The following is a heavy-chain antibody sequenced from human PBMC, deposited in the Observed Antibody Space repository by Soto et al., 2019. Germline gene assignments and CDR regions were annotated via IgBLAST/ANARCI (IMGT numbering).Heavy chain of an antibody. D-gene: IGHD1-1*01. CDR2: ISAYNGNT. CDR3: AREIANWNTYYGMDV. Sequence: ASVKVSCKASGYTFTSYGISWVRQAPGQGLEWMGWISAYNGNTNYAQKLQGRVTMTTDTSTSTAYMELRSLRSDDTAVYYCAREIANWNTYYGMDVWGQGTTVTVSS. J-gene: IGHJ6*02. V-gene: IGHV1-18*01. CDR1: GYTFTSYG.